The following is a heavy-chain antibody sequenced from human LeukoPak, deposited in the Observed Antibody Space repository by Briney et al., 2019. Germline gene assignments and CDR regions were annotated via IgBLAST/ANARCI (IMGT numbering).Heavy chain of an antibody. CDR1: GGSISSYY. V-gene: IGHV4-59*01. Sequence: SETLSLTCTVSGGSISSYYWSWIRQPPGKGLEWIAYVYSSGSTNYNPSLESRVSISLDTSKNQFSLNLSSVTAADTAVYYCAKDASPFGELWFFDYWGQGTLVTVSS. D-gene: IGHD3-10*01. CDR2: VYSSGST. J-gene: IGHJ4*02. CDR3: AKDASPFGELWFFDY.